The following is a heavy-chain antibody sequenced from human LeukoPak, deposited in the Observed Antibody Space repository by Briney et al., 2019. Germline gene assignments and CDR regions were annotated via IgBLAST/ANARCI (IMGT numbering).Heavy chain of an antibody. CDR1: GYTFINYD. D-gene: IGHD1-26*01. CDR3: ARVWGAIDY. CDR2: MNPKSGNT. Sequence: ASVKVSCKTSGYTFINYDINWVRQATGQGLEWMGWMNPKSGNTGSAQRFQSRVTMTRDTSISTAYMELSSLASEDTAVYYCARVWGAIDYWGQGTLVTVSS. J-gene: IGHJ4*02. V-gene: IGHV1-8*01.